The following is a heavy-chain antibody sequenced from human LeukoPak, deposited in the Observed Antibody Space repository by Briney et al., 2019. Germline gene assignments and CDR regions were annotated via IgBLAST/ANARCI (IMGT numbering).Heavy chain of an antibody. V-gene: IGHV3-7*01. Sequence: GGSLRLSCAASGFSFSSYWMSWVRQPPGKGLEWVANIKQDGSDKYYVDSVKGRFTISRDNAKNSLFLQMNSLRAEDTAVYYCARVRCSSSSCFPDYWGQGTLVTVSS. CDR3: ARVRCSSSSCFPDY. D-gene: IGHD2-15*01. CDR2: IKQDGSDK. CDR1: GFSFSSYW. J-gene: IGHJ4*02.